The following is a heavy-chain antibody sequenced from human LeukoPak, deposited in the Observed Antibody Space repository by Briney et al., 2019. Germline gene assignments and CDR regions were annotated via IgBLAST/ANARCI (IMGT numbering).Heavy chain of an antibody. J-gene: IGHJ4*02. Sequence: ASVKVSCKASGYTFTGYYMHWVRQAPGQGLEWMGWINPNSGGTNYAQNFQARVTMTRDSSINTAYMEVSRLRSDDTAVYYCARWFYGSAYCGGDCIFYHWGQGTLVTVSS. CDR2: INPNSGGT. CDR3: ARWFYGSAYCGGDCIFYH. D-gene: IGHD2-21*02. CDR1: GYTFTGYY. V-gene: IGHV1-2*02.